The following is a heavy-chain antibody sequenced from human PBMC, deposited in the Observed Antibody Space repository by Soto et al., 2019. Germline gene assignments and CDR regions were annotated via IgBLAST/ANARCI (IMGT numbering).Heavy chain of an antibody. CDR2: IYYSGST. V-gene: IGHV4-39*01. CDR3: ARQAYSSNPVDY. D-gene: IGHD6-13*01. CDR1: GGSISSSSYY. Sequence: SETLSLTCTVSGGSISSSSYYWGWIRQPPGKGLEWIGSIYYSGSTYYNPSLKSRVTISVDTSKNQFSLKLSSVTAADTAVYYCARQAYSSNPVDYWGQGTLVTVSS. J-gene: IGHJ4*02.